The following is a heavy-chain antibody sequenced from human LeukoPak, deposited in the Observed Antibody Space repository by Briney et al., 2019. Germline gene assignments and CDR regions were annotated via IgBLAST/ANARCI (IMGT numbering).Heavy chain of an antibody. CDR3: AREEYCSGGSCYDDAFDI. J-gene: IGHJ3*02. CDR2: IIPIFGTA. Sequence: SVKVSCKASGGTFSSYAISWVRQAPGQGLEWMGGIIPIFGTANYAQKFQGRVTITADESTSTAYMELSSLRSEDTAVYYCAREEYCSGGSCYDDAFDIWGQGTMVTVSS. CDR1: GGTFSSYA. V-gene: IGHV1-69*13. D-gene: IGHD2-15*01.